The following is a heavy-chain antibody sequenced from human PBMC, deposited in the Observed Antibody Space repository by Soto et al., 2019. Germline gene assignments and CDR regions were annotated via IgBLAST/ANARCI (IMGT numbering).Heavy chain of an antibody. CDR2: INPNGGST. D-gene: IGHD2-15*01. CDR3: ARDLLAANY. CDR1: GYTFTSSY. J-gene: IGHJ4*02. V-gene: IGHV1-46*01. Sequence: KHLVASVKVSCKASGYTFTSSYVHWVRQAPGQGLEWVAIINPNGGSTNYAQEFQGRVTVTRDTSTSTVFMELSSLHSDDTAVYYCARDLLAANYWGQGTLVTVSS.